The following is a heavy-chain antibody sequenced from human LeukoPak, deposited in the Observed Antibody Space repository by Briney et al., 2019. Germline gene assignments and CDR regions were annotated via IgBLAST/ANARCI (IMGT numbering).Heavy chain of an antibody. D-gene: IGHD3-22*01. Sequence: GESLKISCQGSGYSFTSYWIGWARQLPGKGLEWMGIIYPGDSDTRYSPSFQGQATISADKSISTAYLQWSSLKASDTAMYCCARHGGDYYDSSGYPDYWGQGTLVTVSS. V-gene: IGHV5-51*01. CDR2: IYPGDSDT. J-gene: IGHJ4*02. CDR3: ARHGGDYYDSSGYPDY. CDR1: GYSFTSYW.